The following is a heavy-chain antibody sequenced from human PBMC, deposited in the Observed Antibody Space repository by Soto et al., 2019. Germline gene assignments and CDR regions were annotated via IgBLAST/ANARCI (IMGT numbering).Heavy chain of an antibody. Sequence: GGSLRLSCSASGFTFSSYAMHWVRQAPGKGLEYVSGISTNGGITYYADSVKGRFTISSDKSKNTLYLQMSSLRSEDTAVYYCVNGRLQLCFAQFDYWGQGTLVTVSS. V-gene: IGHV3-64D*06. J-gene: IGHJ4*02. CDR2: ISTNGGIT. CDR3: VNGRLQLCFAQFDY. CDR1: GFTFSSYA. D-gene: IGHD3-10*01.